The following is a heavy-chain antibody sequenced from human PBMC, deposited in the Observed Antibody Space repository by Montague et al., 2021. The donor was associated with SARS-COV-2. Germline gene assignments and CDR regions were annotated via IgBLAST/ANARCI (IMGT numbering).Heavy chain of an antibody. J-gene: IGHJ4*02. CDR2: IYWDDDK. CDR3: AHTLMQWLTPLSFDY. Sequence: PALVKPTQTLTLTCTFSGFSLSTSGVRVGLIRQPPGKALEWLALIYWDDDKRYSPSLTSRLTITKDTSKNQVVLTMTNMDPVDTATYSCAHTLMQWLTPLSFDYGGQGTLVTVSS. D-gene: IGHD6-19*01. V-gene: IGHV2-5*02. CDR1: GFSLSTSGVR.